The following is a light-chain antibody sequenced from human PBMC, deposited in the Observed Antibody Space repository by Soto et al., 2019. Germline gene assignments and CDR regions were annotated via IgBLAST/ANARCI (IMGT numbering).Light chain of an antibody. Sequence: EIVLTQSPGTLSLSPGERATLSCRASQSISSSYLAWYQQKPGQAPRLLIYGASSRAPGIPDRFSGSGSGTEFTLTISRLEPEDVVVYYCQQYDSTTRTFGQRTKVEIK. CDR3: QQYDSTTRT. J-gene: IGKJ1*01. CDR1: QSISSSY. CDR2: GAS. V-gene: IGKV3-20*01.